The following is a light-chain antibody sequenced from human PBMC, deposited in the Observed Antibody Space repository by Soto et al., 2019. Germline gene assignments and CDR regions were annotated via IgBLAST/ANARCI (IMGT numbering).Light chain of an antibody. CDR2: EVS. CDR1: SSDVGGYDY. V-gene: IGLV2-14*01. J-gene: IGLJ1*01. Sequence: SVLTQPPSASGSPGQSITISCTGTSSDVGGYDYVSWYQLHPGKAPKLMVYEVSIRPSGVSYRFSGSKSGNTASLTISGLQTEDEADYFCSSYSISTAYLFGTGTKVTVL. CDR3: SSYSISTAYL.